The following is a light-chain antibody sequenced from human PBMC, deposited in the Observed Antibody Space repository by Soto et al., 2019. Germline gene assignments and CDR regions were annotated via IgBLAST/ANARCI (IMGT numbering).Light chain of an antibody. CDR1: SGHSSYA. V-gene: IGLV4-69*01. Sequence: QSVLTQSPSASASLGASAKLTCTLSSGHSSYAIAWHQQQPEKGPRYLMKLNSDGSHSKGDGIPDRFSGSSSGAERYLTISSLQSEDEADYYCQTWGTGTWVFGGGTQLTVL. J-gene: IGLJ3*02. CDR3: QTWGTGTWV. CDR2: LNSDGSH.